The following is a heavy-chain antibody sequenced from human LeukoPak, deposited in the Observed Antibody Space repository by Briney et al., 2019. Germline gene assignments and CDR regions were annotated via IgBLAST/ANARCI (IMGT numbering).Heavy chain of an antibody. D-gene: IGHD3-22*01. Sequence: ASVKVSCKASGYTVTAYCVYWVRQAPAPGHGREWMGWINPNNGVTIYAQKFQGRVTMTEDTPTDTAYMELSSLRSEDTAVYYCARGPLRYYDSSGYSIHPSEFDYWGQGTLVTVSS. CDR1: GYTVTAYC. V-gene: IGHV1-2*02. J-gene: IGHJ4*02. CDR3: ARGPLRYYDSSGYSIHPSEFDY. CDR2: INPNNGVT.